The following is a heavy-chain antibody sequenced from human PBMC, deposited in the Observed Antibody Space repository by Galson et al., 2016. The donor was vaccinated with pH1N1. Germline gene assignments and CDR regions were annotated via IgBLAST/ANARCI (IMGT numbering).Heavy chain of an antibody. Sequence: SLRLSCATSGFSFSSYWFHWVRHDAAKGLVWVARIDEDGETTNYADSVRGRFTIYRDNAKNTRYLEMNSLRAEDTAVYYCARDLCGREDYWGQGTLVTVSS. CDR1: GFSFSSYW. CDR2: IDEDGETT. CDR3: ARDLCGREDY. V-gene: IGHV3-74*01. D-gene: IGHD1-26*01. J-gene: IGHJ4*02.